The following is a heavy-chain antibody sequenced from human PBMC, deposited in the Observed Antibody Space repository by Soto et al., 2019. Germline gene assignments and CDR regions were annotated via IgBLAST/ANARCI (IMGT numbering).Heavy chain of an antibody. CDR3: ARDRGASSPFAY. Sequence: QVQLVQSGAEVKKPGASVKVSCKASGYTFTSYEINWVRQATGEGLEWMGGMNANSGNTGYAQKFQGRVTMTTNTSIRTDYIELSSMRSEDTAVYYCARDRGASSPFAYWGQGTLVTVAS. D-gene: IGHD5-12*01. J-gene: IGHJ4*02. V-gene: IGHV1-8*01. CDR2: MNANSGNT. CDR1: GYTFTSYE.